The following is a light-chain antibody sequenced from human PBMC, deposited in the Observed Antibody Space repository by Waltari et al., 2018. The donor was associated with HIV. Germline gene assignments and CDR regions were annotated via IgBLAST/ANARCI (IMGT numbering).Light chain of an antibody. CDR2: QGT. Sequence: SYELTQPPSVSVSPGQTAIITCSGHKLENKYGCWYQQKAGQSHVVGIKQGTKRPPGIPERFSGSKSGNTATLTIRGTQAMDEADYYCQAWDSSSGVFGTGTKITVL. V-gene: IGLV3-1*01. CDR1: KLENKY. CDR3: QAWDSSSGV. J-gene: IGLJ1*01.